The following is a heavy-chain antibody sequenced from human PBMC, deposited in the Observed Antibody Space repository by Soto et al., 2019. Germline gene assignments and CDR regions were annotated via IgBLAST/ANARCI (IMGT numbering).Heavy chain of an antibody. J-gene: IGHJ6*02. D-gene: IGHD6-6*01. CDR2: NYYSGIT. CDR1: GGSISSGGYY. V-gene: IGHV4-31*03. Sequence: SETLSLTCTVSGGSISSGGYYWTWIRQHPGKGLEWIGYNYYSGITYYNPSLKNRVTISLDTSKNQFSLKLSSVTAADTALYYCARGSSIAGLYYGMDVWGQGTTVTVSS. CDR3: ARGSSIAGLYYGMDV.